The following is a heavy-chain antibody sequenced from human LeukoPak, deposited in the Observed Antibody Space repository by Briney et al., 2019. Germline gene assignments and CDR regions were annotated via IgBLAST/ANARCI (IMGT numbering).Heavy chain of an antibody. CDR1: GGSISSVGYY. CDR3: ASADYDMAFDI. V-gene: IGHV4-31*03. Sequence: PSQTLSLTCTVSGGSISSVGYYWSWIRQHPGKGLEWIGYIYYSGSTDYTPSLKSRFTMSVDTSKNQFSLKLSSVTAADTAVYYCASADYDMAFDIWGQGTMVTVSS. CDR2: IYYSGST. D-gene: IGHD3-9*01. J-gene: IGHJ3*02.